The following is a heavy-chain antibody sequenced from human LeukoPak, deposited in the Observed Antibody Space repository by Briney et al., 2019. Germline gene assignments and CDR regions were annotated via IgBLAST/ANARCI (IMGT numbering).Heavy chain of an antibody. Sequence: PGGSLRLSCAASGFTFSSYATSWVRQAPGKGLEWVSAISGSGGSTYYADSVKGRFTISRDNSKNTLYLQMNSLRAEDSAVYYCAKMALRVVVPAAMGFDYWGQGTLVTVPS. CDR3: AKMALRVVVPAAMGFDY. CDR1: GFTFSSYA. CDR2: ISGSGGST. J-gene: IGHJ4*02. D-gene: IGHD2-2*01. V-gene: IGHV3-23*01.